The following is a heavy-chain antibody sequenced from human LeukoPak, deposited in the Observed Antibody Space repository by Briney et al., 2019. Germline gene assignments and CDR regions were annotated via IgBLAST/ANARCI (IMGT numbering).Heavy chain of an antibody. CDR2: IIPIFGTA. CDR3: ARDRSYYDSSGFLDY. CDR1: GGTFSSYA. Sequence: SVKVSCKASGGTFSSYAISWVRQAPGQGLEWKGRIIPIFGTANYAQKFQGRVTITTDESTSTAYMELSSLRSEDTAVYYCARDRSYYDSSGFLDYWGQGTLVTVSS. J-gene: IGHJ4*02. D-gene: IGHD3-22*01. V-gene: IGHV1-69*05.